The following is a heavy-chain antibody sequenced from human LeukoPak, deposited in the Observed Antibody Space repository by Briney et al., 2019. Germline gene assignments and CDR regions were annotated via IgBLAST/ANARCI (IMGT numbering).Heavy chain of an antibody. Sequence: ASVKVSCKASGGTFSSYAISWVRQAPGQGLEWMGRIIPILGIANYAQKFQGRVTITADKSTSTAYMELSSLRSEDTAVYYCAREYYDFWSGPYGMDVWGQGTTVTVSS. CDR2: IIPILGIA. V-gene: IGHV1-69*04. J-gene: IGHJ6*02. CDR1: GGTFSSYA. CDR3: AREYYDFWSGPYGMDV. D-gene: IGHD3-3*01.